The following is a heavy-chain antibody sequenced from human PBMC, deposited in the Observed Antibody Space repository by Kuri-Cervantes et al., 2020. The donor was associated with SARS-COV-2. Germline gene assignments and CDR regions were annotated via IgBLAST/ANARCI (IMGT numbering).Heavy chain of an antibody. Sequence: SETLSLTCTVSGGSISSSSYYWGWIRQPAGKGLEWIGRIYTSGSTNYNPSLKSRVTMSVDTSKNQFSLKLSSVTAADTAVYYCARSRIAVADWYFDLWGRGTLVTVSS. CDR3: ARSRIAVADWYFDL. D-gene: IGHD6-19*01. CDR1: GGSISSSSYY. J-gene: IGHJ2*01. V-gene: IGHV4-61*02. CDR2: IYTSGST.